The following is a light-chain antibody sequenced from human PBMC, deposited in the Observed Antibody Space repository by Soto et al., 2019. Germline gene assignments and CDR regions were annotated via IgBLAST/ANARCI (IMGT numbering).Light chain of an antibody. CDR1: RGISSN. V-gene: IGKV3-11*01. J-gene: IGKJ5*01. CDR2: DAS. CDR3: QQRSNWPGT. Sequence: EKVMTQSPATLSVSPGERATLSCRASRGISSNLAWYQQKPGQAPRLLIYDASNRATGIPARFSGSGSGTDFTLTISSLEPEDFAVYYCQQRSNWPGTFGQGTRLEIK.